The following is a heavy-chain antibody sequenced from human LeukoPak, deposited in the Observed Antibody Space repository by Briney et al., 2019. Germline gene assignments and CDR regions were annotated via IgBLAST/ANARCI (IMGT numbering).Heavy chain of an antibody. CDR3: APSSVSYFDY. J-gene: IGHJ4*02. CDR2: INPDSGGT. Sequence: ASVKVSCKASGYTFTGYYMQWMRHAPGHGLEWMGWINPDSGGTNYAPKFQGRVTMTRDTSISTAYMELTSLRSDDTAVYYCAPSSVSYFDYWGPGTLVTVSS. V-gene: IGHV1-2*02. D-gene: IGHD2-2*01. CDR1: GYTFTGYY.